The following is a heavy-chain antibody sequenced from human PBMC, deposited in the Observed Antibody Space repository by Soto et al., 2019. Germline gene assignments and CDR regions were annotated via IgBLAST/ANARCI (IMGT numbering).Heavy chain of an antibody. V-gene: IGHV4-39*01. Sequence: QLQLQESGPGLVKPSETLSLTCTVSGGSISTTNYYWGWVRQPPGKGLEWIASIYHSGTTYYNPSLKSRVTISVDTSKNQFSLRLNSVTAADTAVYYCARRTTTIFDWGQGTLVTVSS. CDR1: GGSISTTNYY. J-gene: IGHJ4*02. CDR2: IYHSGTT. CDR3: ARRTTTIFD. D-gene: IGHD3-3*01.